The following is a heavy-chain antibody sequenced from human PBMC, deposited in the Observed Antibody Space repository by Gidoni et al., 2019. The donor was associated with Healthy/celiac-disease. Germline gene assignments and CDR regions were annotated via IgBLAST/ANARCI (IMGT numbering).Heavy chain of an antibody. CDR2: ISGSGGST. D-gene: IGHD6-6*01. CDR3: AKSRQLAYYYYGMDV. CDR1: GFTFSSYA. J-gene: IGHJ6*02. V-gene: IGHV3-23*01. Sequence: EVQLLESGGGLVQPGGSLRLSCAASGFTFSSYAMSWVRQAPGKGLEWVSAISGSGGSTYYADSVKGRFTISRDNSKHTLYLQMNSLRAEDTAVYYCAKSRQLAYYYYGMDVWGQGTTVTVSS.